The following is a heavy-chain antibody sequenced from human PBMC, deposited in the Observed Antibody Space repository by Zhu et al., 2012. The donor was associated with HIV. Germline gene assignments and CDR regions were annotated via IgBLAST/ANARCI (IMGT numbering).Heavy chain of an antibody. CDR2: IYYSGST. D-gene: IGHD6-13*01. CDR1: GGSISSSSYY. CDR3: ARGRDAGLAAGWFDP. Sequence: QVQESGPGLVKPSETLSLTCIVSGGSISSSSYYWGWIRQPPGKGLEWIGSIYYSGSTYYNPSLKSRVTISVHMSKNQFSLKLSSVTAADTAVYYCARGRDAGLAAGWFDPWGQGTLVTVSS. J-gene: IGHJ5*02. V-gene: IGHV4-39*07.